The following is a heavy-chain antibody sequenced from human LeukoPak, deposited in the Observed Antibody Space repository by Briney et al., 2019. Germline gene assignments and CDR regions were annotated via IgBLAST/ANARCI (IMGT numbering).Heavy chain of an antibody. Sequence: GTSVKVSCKASGFTFTSSAMQWVRQARGQRLEWIGWIVVGSGNTNYAQKFQERVTITRDMSTSTAYMELSSLRSEDTAVYYCASQPYYDILTGYYEYYGMDVWGQGTTVTVSS. CDR3: ASQPYYDILTGYYEYYGMDV. CDR2: IVVGSGNT. J-gene: IGHJ6*02. V-gene: IGHV1-58*02. D-gene: IGHD3-9*01. CDR1: GFTFTSSA.